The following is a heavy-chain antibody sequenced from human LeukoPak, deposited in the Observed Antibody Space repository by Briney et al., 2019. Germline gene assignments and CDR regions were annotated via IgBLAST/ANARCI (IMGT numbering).Heavy chain of an antibody. CDR1: GFTFSNFA. J-gene: IGHJ4*02. Sequence: GGSLRLSCAAPGFTFSNFAMNWVRQAPGKGLEWVSTISGSGGSTYYADSVKGRFTISRDNSKNTLYLQMNSLRAEDTAVYYCAKMVHTEQWLVPFDYWGQGTLVTVSS. D-gene: IGHD6-19*01. V-gene: IGHV3-23*01. CDR3: AKMVHTEQWLVPFDY. CDR2: ISGSGGST.